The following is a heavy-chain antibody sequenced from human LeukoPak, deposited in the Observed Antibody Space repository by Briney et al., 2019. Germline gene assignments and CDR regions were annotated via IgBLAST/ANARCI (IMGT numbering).Heavy chain of an antibody. Sequence: PGGSLRLSCAASGFTFSSYSMNWVRQAPGKGLEWVSSINSSSSYIYYADSVKGRFTISRDNAQNSLYLQMNGLRAEDTAVYYCARACGYSDYWGQGTLVTVSS. CDR1: GFTFSSYS. D-gene: IGHD5-12*01. CDR2: INSSSSYI. CDR3: ARACGYSDY. J-gene: IGHJ4*02. V-gene: IGHV3-21*01.